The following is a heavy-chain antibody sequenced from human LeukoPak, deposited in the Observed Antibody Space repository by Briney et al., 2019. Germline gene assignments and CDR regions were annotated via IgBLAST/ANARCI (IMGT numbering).Heavy chain of an antibody. D-gene: IGHD2-15*01. J-gene: IGHJ4*02. CDR1: GYTFTNYG. V-gene: IGHV1-18*01. CDR2: VSAYADNT. CDR3: ARDCIGCHGFDY. Sequence: ASVKASCKASGYTFTNYGITWVRQAPGQGLEWMGWVSAYADNTNYVQKVQGRVAMTTDTSTSTAYMELRSLRSDDTAVYYCARDCIGCHGFDYWGQGTQVTVSS.